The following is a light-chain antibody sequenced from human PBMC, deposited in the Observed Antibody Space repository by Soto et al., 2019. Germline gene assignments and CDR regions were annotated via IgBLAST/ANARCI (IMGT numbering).Light chain of an antibody. CDR3: AAWDDSLGGFYV. CDR1: SSNIGSNY. Sequence: QSVLTQPPSASGTPGQRVTISCSGSSSNIGSNYVDWYQQLPGTAPTNLLYRNNQRPSGVPDRFSGSKSGSSASLVISGLRSEDEAEYYCAAWDDSLGGFYVFGTGTKLTVL. V-gene: IGLV1-47*01. J-gene: IGLJ1*01. CDR2: RNN.